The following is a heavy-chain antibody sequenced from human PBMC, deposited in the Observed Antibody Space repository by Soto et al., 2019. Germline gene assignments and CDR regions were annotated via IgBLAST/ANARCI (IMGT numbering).Heavy chain of an antibody. V-gene: IGHV3-23*01. CDR2: TIASGGST. CDR1: GFTFSSYA. CDR3: AKGPDPDIAPRPYYYYYGTDV. D-gene: IGHD6-6*01. Sequence: QPGGSLRLSCAASGFTFSSYAMNWVRQAPGKGLEWVSTTIASGGSTYYADSVKGRFTISRDNSKNTLYLQMNSLRAKDTAVYYCAKGPDPDIAPRPYYYYYGTDVWGQGTTVTVSS. J-gene: IGHJ6*02.